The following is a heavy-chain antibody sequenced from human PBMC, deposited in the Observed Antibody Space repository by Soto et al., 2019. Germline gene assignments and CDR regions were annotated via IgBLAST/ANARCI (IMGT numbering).Heavy chain of an antibody. CDR3: AKTRLTGTYPYYFDF. J-gene: IGHJ4*02. V-gene: IGHV3-23*01. D-gene: IGHD7-27*01. CDR1: GFSFSNYA. Sequence: GGSLRLSCAASGFSFSNYAMGWVRRVPGKGLEWVSAISGSGGNTYYADSVKGRFTISRDTSKNTLYLQMNSLRAEDTALYYCAKTRLTGTYPYYFDFWGQGTLVNVSS. CDR2: ISGSGGNT.